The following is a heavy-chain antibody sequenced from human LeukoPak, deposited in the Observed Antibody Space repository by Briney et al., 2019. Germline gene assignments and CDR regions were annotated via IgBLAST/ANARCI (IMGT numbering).Heavy chain of an antibody. J-gene: IGHJ3*02. CDR1: GGSFSGYY. V-gene: IGHV4-34*01. CDR3: ASTVTHDAFDI. CDR2: INHSGST. D-gene: IGHD4-17*01. Sequence: PSETLSLTCAVYGGSFSGYYWSWIRQPPGKGLEWIGEINHSGSTNYNPSLKSRVTISVDTSKNQFSLKLSSVTAADTAVYYCASTVTHDAFDIWGQGTMVTVSS.